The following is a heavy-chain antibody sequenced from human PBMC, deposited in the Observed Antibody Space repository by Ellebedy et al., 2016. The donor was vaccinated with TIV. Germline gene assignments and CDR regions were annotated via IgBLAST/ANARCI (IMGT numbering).Heavy chain of an antibody. CDR3: ARKRPNMIVVVPDAFDI. D-gene: IGHD3-22*01. J-gene: IGHJ3*02. CDR2: IKQDGSEK. Sequence: GESLKISXAASGFTFSSYWMSWVRQAPGKGLEWVANIKQDGSEKYYVDSVKGRFTISRDNAKNSLYLQMNSLRAEDTAVYYCARKRPNMIVVVPDAFDIWGQGTMVTVSS. V-gene: IGHV3-7*01. CDR1: GFTFSSYW.